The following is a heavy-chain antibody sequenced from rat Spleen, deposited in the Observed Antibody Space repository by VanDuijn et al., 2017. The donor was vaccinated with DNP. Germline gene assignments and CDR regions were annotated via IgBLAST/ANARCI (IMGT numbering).Heavy chain of an antibody. Sequence: EVQLVESGGGLVQPGRSLKLSCAASGFTFSNYDMAWVRQAPTKGLEWVATTSFDGNSTYYRDSVKGRFTIPRDNAKSTLYLQMDSLRSEDTATEYSATGWVFDYWGQGVRVTVSS. J-gene: IGHJ2*01. V-gene: IGHV5-29*01. CDR2: TSFDGNST. CDR3: ATGWVFDY. D-gene: IGHD1-11*01. CDR1: GFTFSNYD.